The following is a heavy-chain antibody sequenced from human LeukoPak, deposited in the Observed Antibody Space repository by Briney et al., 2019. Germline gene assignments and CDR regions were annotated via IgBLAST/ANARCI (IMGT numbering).Heavy chain of an antibody. CDR2: MFFTADT. V-gene: IGHV4-59*11. Sequence: SETLSLTCTVSGGSISSHYWGWLRQPPGKGLEWVGWMFFTADTNYNPPLKSRVTISVDHSKNQFSLNLPSVTAADTAVYSCAKEGNDYGANSIDYWGQGTLVTVSS. D-gene: IGHD4-23*01. CDR3: AKEGNDYGANSIDY. J-gene: IGHJ4*02. CDR1: GGSISSHY.